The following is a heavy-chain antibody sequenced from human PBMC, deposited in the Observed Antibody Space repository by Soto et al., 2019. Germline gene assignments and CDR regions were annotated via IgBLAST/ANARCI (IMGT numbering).Heavy chain of an antibody. V-gene: IGHV3-23*01. J-gene: IGHJ4*02. D-gene: IGHD6-13*01. CDR1: GFTFSSYA. CDR3: ARRTSSWSFDY. Sequence: EVQLLESGGGLVQPGGSLRLSCAASGFTFSSYAMSWVRQAPGKGLEWVSAISGSGGSTYYADSVKGRFTFSRDHSKNTLSLQMNSLRAEDTVVYYCARRTSSWSFDYWGQGTLVTVSS. CDR2: ISGSGGST.